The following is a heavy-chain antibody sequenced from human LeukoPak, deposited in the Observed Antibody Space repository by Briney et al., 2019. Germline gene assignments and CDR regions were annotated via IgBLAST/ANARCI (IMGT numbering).Heavy chain of an antibody. J-gene: IGHJ4*02. Sequence: GSVKVSCKASGYNFSTYGISWVRQAPGQGLEWMGWISTYSGDTNYVQELQGRVTMTTDTSTSTAHMELRSLRSDDTAVYYCARRYTADFDYWGQGTLVTVSS. V-gene: IGHV1-18*01. CDR2: ISTYSGDT. D-gene: IGHD2-21*02. CDR1: GYNFSTYG. CDR3: ARRYTADFDY.